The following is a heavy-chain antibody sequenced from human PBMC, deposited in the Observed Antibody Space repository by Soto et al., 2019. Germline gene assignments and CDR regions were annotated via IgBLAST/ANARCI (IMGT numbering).Heavy chain of an antibody. CDR2: IYYHGNT. D-gene: IGHD3-22*01. V-gene: IGHV4-39*01. J-gene: IGHJ4*02. CDR1: GGSISSGGYS. Sequence: SETLSLTCTVSGGSISSGGYSWGWIRQPPGKTLEWIGTIYYHGNTYSNPSLKSRVTISMDTSNNQLSLKLRSVTAADTAVYYCARIYYDSVFDYWGQGTLVTVSS. CDR3: ARIYYDSVFDY.